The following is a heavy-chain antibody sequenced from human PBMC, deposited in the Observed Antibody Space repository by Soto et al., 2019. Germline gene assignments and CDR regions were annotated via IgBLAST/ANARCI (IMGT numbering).Heavy chain of an antibody. J-gene: IGHJ4*02. V-gene: IGHV4-61*01. CDR3: AKESSNSKAAFDY. D-gene: IGHD6-6*01. Sequence: PSETLSLTCTFSVGSANSDSYYCSWMGQPPGKGLEWIGYIYYSGSTNYNPSLKSRVTISLDSSRNQFSLKLSSVTAADTAVFYCAKESSNSKAAFDYWGQGTLVNVS. CDR2: IYYSGST. CDR1: VGSANSDSYY.